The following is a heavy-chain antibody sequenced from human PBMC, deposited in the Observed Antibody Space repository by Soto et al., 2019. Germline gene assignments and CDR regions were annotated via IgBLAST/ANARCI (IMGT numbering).Heavy chain of an antibody. J-gene: IGHJ5*02. CDR2: ISGSGGST. CDR3: ARVATMVRGASLRGWFDP. V-gene: IGHV3-23*01. CDR1: GFTFSSNA. Sequence: GGSLRLSCAASGFTFSSNAMSWVRQAPGKGLEWVSGISGSGGSTYYADSVKGRFTISRDNSNNTLYLQMNSLRAEDTAVYYCARVATMVRGASLRGWFDPWGQGTLVTVSS. D-gene: IGHD3-10*01.